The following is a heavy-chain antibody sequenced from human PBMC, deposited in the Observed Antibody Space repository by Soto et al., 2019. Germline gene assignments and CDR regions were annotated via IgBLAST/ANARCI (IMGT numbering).Heavy chain of an antibody. D-gene: IGHD5-12*01. V-gene: IGHV3-23*01. CDR1: GFTFSSYA. CDR3: AKDRGRGYDWFDS. Sequence: EVQLLESGGGLVQPGGSLRLSCAASGFTFSSYAMSWVRQAPGKGLEWVSAISGSGGSTFYADSVKGRFTISRDTSKNTLFLQRTSLKAEDTAVYSCAKDRGRGYDWFDSGGQGTLVTVSS. CDR2: ISGSGGST. J-gene: IGHJ5*01.